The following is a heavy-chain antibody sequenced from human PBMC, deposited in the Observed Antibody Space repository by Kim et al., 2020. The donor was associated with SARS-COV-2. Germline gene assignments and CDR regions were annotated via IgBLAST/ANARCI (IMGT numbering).Heavy chain of an antibody. Sequence: SETLSLTCTVSGGSISTYLWSWLRQPPGKGLEWIGQIYNSGNTNYNPSLKSRVSISVDTSKNQFSLNLTSVTAADTAVYYCSRGWLTAPNWFSPWGQGT. V-gene: IGHV4-59*12. J-gene: IGHJ5*02. CDR1: GGSISTYL. CDR2: IYNSGNT. CDR3: SRGWLTAPNWFSP. D-gene: IGHD5-12*01.